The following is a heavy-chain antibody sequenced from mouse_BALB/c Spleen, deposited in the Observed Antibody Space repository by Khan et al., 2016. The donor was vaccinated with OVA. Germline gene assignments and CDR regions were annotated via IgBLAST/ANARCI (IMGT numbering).Heavy chain of an antibody. CDR1: GYSITSDYA. Sequence: EVQLQESGPGLVKPSQSLSLTCTVTGYSITSDYAWNWIRQFPGNKLEWMGYISYSGSTSYNPSLKSRISITRDTSKNQFFLQLNSVTTEDTAIYYCARSIMANWGQGTTLTVSS. V-gene: IGHV3-2*02. J-gene: IGHJ2*01. CDR3: ARSIMAN. CDR2: ISYSGST.